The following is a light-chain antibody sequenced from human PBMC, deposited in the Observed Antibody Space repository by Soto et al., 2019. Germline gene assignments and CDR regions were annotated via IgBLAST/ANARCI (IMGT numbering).Light chain of an antibody. Sequence: GDSVTITCRASQSISSYLNWYQQKPGKAPKLLINDASSLQSGVPLRFSGSGPGTDFTLTISSLQPEDFATYYCQQTFSTPLTFGGGTKVDIK. V-gene: IGKV1-39*01. J-gene: IGKJ4*01. CDR1: QSISSY. CDR3: QQTFSTPLT. CDR2: DAS.